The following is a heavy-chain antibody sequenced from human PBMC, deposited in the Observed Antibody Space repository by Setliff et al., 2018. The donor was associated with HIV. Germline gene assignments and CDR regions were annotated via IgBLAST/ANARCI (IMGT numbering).Heavy chain of an antibody. Sequence: ASVKVSCKASGYIFTNYAMQWVRQAPGQGLEWMGWINTGNGSTKYSQKFQGRVTISRDTFASTAYMYLSSLRSEDTAVYYCARPDSRWYARGRDPLYGMDVGGQGTTVTVSS. CDR2: INTGNGST. J-gene: IGHJ6*02. CDR1: GYIFTNYA. V-gene: IGHV1-3*04. D-gene: IGHD6-13*01. CDR3: ARPDSRWYARGRDPLYGMDV.